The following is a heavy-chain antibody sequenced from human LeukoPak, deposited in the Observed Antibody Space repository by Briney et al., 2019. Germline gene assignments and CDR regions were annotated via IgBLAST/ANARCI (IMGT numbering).Heavy chain of an antibody. CDR2: IIPIFGTA. CDR1: GGTFSSYA. D-gene: IGHD1-26*01. V-gene: IGHV1-69*05. Sequence: AASVKVSCKASGGTFSSYAISWVRQAPGQGLEWMGRIIPIFGTANYAQKFQGRVTITTDESTSTAYMELSSLRSEDTAVYYCARGGFGGSSSNFDYWGQGTLVTVSS. CDR3: ARGGFGGSSSNFDY. J-gene: IGHJ4*02.